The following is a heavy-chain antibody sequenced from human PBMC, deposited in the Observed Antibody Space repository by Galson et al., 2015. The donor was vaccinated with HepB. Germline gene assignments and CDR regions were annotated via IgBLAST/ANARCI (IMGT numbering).Heavy chain of an antibody. V-gene: IGHV3-23*01. CDR1: GFTFSSYA. CDR3: AKDRARGYDFWSGKDGY. CDR2: ISGSGGST. J-gene: IGHJ4*02. D-gene: IGHD3-3*01. Sequence: SLRLSCAASGFTFSSYAMSWVRQAPGKGLEWVSAISGSGGSTYYADSVKGRFTISRDNSKNTLYLQMNSLRAEDTAVYYCAKDRARGYDFWSGKDGYWGQGTLVTVSS.